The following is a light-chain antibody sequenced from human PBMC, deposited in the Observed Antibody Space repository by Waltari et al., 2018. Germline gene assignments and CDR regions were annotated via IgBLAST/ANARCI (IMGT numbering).Light chain of an antibody. J-gene: IGLJ1*01. CDR1: KLGNKY. CDR2: QDN. V-gene: IGLV3-1*01. Sequence: SSELMQPPSVSVSPGQTADITCSGDKLGNKYPCWYQQKAGQSPILVSYQDNRRPSGIPERFSGSNSENIATLTISGAQAVDEADYYCQTWDSNNAAVFGTGTKVTVL. CDR3: QTWDSNNAAV.